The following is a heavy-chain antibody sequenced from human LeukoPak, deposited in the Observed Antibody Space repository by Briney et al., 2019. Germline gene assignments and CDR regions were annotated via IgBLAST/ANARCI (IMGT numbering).Heavy chain of an antibody. CDR3: ARGRGYYDSSGYSS. CDR2: INPNSGGT. CDR1: GHTLTDLS. D-gene: IGHD3-22*01. V-gene: IGHV1-2*02. J-gene: IGHJ5*02. Sequence: ASVKVSCKVSGHTLTDLSTHWVRQTPGGGLEWMGWINPNSGGTNYAQKFQGRVTMTRDTSISTAYMELSRLRSDDTAVYYCARGRGYYDSSGYSSWGQGTLVTVSS.